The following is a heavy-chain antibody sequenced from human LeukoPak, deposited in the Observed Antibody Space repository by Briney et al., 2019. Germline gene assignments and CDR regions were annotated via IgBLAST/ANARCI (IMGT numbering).Heavy chain of an antibody. CDR3: ARELGGGSGSRSYRYNWFDP. CDR2: IKQDGSEK. Sequence: PGGSLRLSCAASGFTFSSYGMHWVRQAPGKGLEWVANIKQDGSEKYYVDSVKGRFTISRDNAKNSLYLQMNSLRAEDTAVYYCARELGGGSGSRSYRYNWFDPWGQGTLVTVSS. D-gene: IGHD3-10*01. CDR1: GFTFSSYG. J-gene: IGHJ5*02. V-gene: IGHV3-7*01.